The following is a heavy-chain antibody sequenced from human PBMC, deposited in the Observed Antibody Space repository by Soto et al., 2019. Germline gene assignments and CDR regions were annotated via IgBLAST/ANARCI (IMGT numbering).Heavy chain of an antibody. CDR3: AHRRSGYFDS. CDR1: GFSLTETGMG. V-gene: IGHV2-5*02. CDR2: IYWDDDK. Sequence: QITLKESGPTLVTPTQILTLTCTFSGFSLTETGMGVGWIRQPPGKALEWLALIYWDDDKRYSPSLKRGLTISKDASKNQVVLTKTNVDAVDTATYYCAHRRSGYFDSWGQGTLVTVSS. J-gene: IGHJ4*02.